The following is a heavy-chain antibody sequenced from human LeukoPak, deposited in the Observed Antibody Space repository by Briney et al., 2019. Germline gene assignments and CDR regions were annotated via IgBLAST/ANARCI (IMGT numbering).Heavy chain of an antibody. Sequence: PGGSLRLSCAASGFTFSGYAMSWVRQAPGKGLVWVSAISSSGGTTYYADSVKGRFTISRDNSKNTLYLQMNSLRGEDTAVYYCVKDLQLQGWFDPWGQGTLVTVSS. CDR1: GFTFSGYA. CDR2: ISSSGGTT. D-gene: IGHD4-23*01. J-gene: IGHJ5*02. V-gene: IGHV3-23*01. CDR3: VKDLQLQGWFDP.